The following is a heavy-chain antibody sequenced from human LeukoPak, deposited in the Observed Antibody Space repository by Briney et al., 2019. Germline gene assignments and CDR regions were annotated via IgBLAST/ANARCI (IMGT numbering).Heavy chain of an antibody. CDR3: ARARGIAVADL. Sequence: PGGSLRLSCAASGFTFSSYGMHWVRQAPGKGLEWVSSISGSSSYIYYADSVKGRFTISRDNAKNSLYLQLNSLRAEDTALYYCARARGIAVADLWGQGTLVTVSS. D-gene: IGHD6-19*01. CDR2: ISGSSSYI. V-gene: IGHV3-21*01. CDR1: GFTFSSYG. J-gene: IGHJ4*02.